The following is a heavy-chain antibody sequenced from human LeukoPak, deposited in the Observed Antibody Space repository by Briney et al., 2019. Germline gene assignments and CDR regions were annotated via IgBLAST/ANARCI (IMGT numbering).Heavy chain of an antibody. CDR3: ARDPTNLRPYGGNSPYYFDY. Sequence: GGSLRLSCAASGFTFSSYSMNWVRQAPGKGLEWVSSISSSSSYIYYADSVKGRFTISRDNAKNSLYLQMNSLRAEDTAVYYCARDPTNLRPYGGNSPYYFDYWGQGTLVTVSS. CDR1: GFTFSSYS. V-gene: IGHV3-21*01. J-gene: IGHJ4*02. CDR2: ISSSSSYI. D-gene: IGHD4-23*01.